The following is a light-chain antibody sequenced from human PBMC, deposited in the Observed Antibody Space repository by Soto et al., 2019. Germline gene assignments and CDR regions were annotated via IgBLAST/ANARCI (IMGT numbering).Light chain of an antibody. V-gene: IGKV3-20*01. CDR1: QSVSSRN. Sequence: EIVLTQSPGTLSLSPGEGATLSCRASQSVSSRNLAWFRQKPGQAPRLLIYGASNRAPGIPDRFSGSGSGTDFILTVNRVEPEDIAVYHCQAYGDSPPVYTFGQGTKLQIK. CDR2: GAS. J-gene: IGKJ2*01. CDR3: QAYGDSPPVYT.